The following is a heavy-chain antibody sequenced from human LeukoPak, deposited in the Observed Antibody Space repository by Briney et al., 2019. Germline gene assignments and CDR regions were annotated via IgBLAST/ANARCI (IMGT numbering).Heavy chain of an antibody. CDR3: AKDQTPFFWSGYYGLAGMDV. Sequence: PGRSLRPSCAASGFTFSSYGMHWVRQAPGKGLEWVAVISYDGSNKYYADSVKGRFTISRDNSKNTLYLQMNSLRAEDTAVYYCAKDQTPFFWSGYYGLAGMDVWGQGTTVTVSS. V-gene: IGHV3-30*18. CDR2: ISYDGSNK. D-gene: IGHD3-3*01. CDR1: GFTFSSYG. J-gene: IGHJ6*02.